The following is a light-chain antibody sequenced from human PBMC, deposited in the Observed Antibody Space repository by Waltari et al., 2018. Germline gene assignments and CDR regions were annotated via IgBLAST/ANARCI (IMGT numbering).Light chain of an antibody. CDR2: KAA. Sequence: DIQMTQSPSTLSASVGDRVTITCRASQSISSWLAWYQQKPGKAPKLLIYKAASLESGVPSRFSGSGSGTEFTLTISSLQPDDFATYYCQQYNSYPYTFGQGTKLEIK. CDR3: QQYNSYPYT. J-gene: IGKJ2*01. V-gene: IGKV1-5*03. CDR1: QSISSW.